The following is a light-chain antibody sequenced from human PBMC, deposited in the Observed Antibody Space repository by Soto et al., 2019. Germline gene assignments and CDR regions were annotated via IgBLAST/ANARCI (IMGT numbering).Light chain of an antibody. V-gene: IGKV3-15*01. CDR1: QSVSSY. CDR2: DAS. Sequence: EKVMTQSPATLSVSPGERATLSCRASQSVSSYLAWYKQKPGQAPRLLIYDASTRATGVPARFSGSGSGTEFTLTISSLQSEDLAVYYCQQYDDWPETFGQGTKV. J-gene: IGKJ1*01. CDR3: QQYDDWPET.